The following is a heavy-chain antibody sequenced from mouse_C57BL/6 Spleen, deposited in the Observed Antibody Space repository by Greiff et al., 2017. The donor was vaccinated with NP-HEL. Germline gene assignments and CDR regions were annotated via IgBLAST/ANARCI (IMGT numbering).Heavy chain of an antibody. D-gene: IGHD4-1*01. CDR2: IWSDGST. Sequence: QVQLKESGPGLVAPSQSLSITCTVSGFSLTSYGVHWVRQPPGKGLEWLVVIWSDGSTTYNSALKSRLSISKDNSKSQVFLKMNSLQTDDTAMYYCARHGANWDVDYAMDYWGQGTSVTVSS. CDR1: GFSLTSYG. V-gene: IGHV2-6-1*01. J-gene: IGHJ4*01. CDR3: ARHGANWDVDYAMDY.